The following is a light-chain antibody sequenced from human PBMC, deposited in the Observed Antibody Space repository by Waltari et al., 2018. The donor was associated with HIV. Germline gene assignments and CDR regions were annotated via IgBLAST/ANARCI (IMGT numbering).Light chain of an antibody. CDR1: QGISGR. CDR2: ATS. CDR3: HQASSFPFT. J-gene: IGKJ3*01. V-gene: IGKV1-12*01. Sequence: DIQLTQSPKSVSASVGERVTITCRASQGISGRLGWYQQKPGKAPKFLIDATSSLQSGVPSRFSGGGSGTDFTLTISRLQPEYVATYYCHQASSFPFTFGPGTKVDVK.